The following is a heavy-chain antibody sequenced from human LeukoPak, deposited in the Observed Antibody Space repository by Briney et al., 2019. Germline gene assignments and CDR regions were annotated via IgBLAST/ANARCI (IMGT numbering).Heavy chain of an antibody. CDR3: ASYLYWWSDLGY. CDR2: VSRTGSTK. Sequence: GGSLRLSCVASGFTFSSFALDWVRQAPGRGLEWISVVSRTGSTKYYADSVKGRFTVSRDNSKNTVYLQMNSLRVEDTAVYYCASYLYWWSDLGYWGQGTLVTVSS. D-gene: IGHD2-8*02. CDR1: GFTFSSFA. J-gene: IGHJ4*02. V-gene: IGHV3-23*01.